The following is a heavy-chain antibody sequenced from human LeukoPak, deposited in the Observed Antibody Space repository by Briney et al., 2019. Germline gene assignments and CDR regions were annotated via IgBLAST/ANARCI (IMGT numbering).Heavy chain of an antibody. Sequence: SGGSLRLSCAASGFSFNTYGAHWIRQAPGKGLDWVAAISYDGKNKYYADSVKGRFTTSRDTSKNTLDLQMNSLRVADTALYYCASLPMERLPHNGFDIWGQGTMVTVSS. D-gene: IGHD1-26*01. V-gene: IGHV3-30*03. CDR2: ISYDGKNK. J-gene: IGHJ3*02. CDR3: ASLPMERLPHNGFDI. CDR1: GFSFNTYG.